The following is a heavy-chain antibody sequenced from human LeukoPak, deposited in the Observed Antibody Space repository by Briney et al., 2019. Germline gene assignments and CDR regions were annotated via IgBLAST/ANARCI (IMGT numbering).Heavy chain of an antibody. CDR2: ISDNGDST. CDR1: GFTFSSYA. J-gene: IGHJ3*02. Sequence: PGGSLRLSCAVSGFTFSSYAMTWVRQAPGKGLEWVSGISDNGDSTNYADSVKGRLTISRDNAKSSLFLQMDSLRPEDTAVYYCASQDSNNAFEIWGQGTKVTVSS. D-gene: IGHD3-22*01. CDR3: ASQDSNNAFEI. V-gene: IGHV3-23*01.